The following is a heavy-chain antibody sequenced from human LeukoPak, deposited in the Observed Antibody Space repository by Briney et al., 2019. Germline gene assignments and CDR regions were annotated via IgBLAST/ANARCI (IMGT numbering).Heavy chain of an antibody. V-gene: IGHV4-34*01. CDR3: ARAAYRLGGRLTLPRPYCSSTSCYRYFDY. CDR2: INHSGST. CDR1: GGSFSGYY. D-gene: IGHD2-2*01. Sequence: KSSETLSLTCAVYGGSFSGYYWSWIRQPPGKGLEWIGEINHSGSTNYNPSLKSRVTISVDTSKNQFSLRLSSVTAADTAVYYCARAAYRLGGRLTLPRPYCSSTSCYRYFDYWGQGTLVTVSS. J-gene: IGHJ4*02.